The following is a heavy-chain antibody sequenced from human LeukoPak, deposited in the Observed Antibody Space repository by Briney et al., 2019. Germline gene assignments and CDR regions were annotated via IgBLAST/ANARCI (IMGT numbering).Heavy chain of an antibody. Sequence: GGSLRLSCAASGFTFSSYSMNWVRQAPGKGLEWVSSISSSSSYIYYADSVKGRFTISRDNAKNSLYLQMNSLRAEDTAVYYCAREDYDCWSGYCPWGQGTVVTVSS. CDR1: GFTFSSYS. CDR2: ISSSSSYI. CDR3: AREDYDCWSGYCP. V-gene: IGHV3-21*01. J-gene: IGHJ5*02. D-gene: IGHD3-3*01.